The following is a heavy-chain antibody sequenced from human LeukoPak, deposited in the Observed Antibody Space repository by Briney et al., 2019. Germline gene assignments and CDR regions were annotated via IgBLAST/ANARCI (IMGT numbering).Heavy chain of an antibody. D-gene: IGHD3-22*01. CDR3: AKGHIDSRGYYYFDY. J-gene: IGHJ4*02. V-gene: IGHV3-23*01. Sequence: PGGSLRLSCAASGSTFSSYAMSWVRQAPGKGLECVSSISGSGGSTNYADSVKGRFTISRDNSKNTLYLQVNRLRAEDTAVYYCAKGHIDSRGYYYFDYWGQGTLVTVSS. CDR1: GSTFSSYA. CDR2: ISGSGGST.